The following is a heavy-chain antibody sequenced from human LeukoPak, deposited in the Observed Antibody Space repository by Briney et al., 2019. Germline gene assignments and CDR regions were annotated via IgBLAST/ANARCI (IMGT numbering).Heavy chain of an antibody. D-gene: IGHD3-22*01. J-gene: IGHJ4*02. CDR2: ISSSGSTI. Sequence: GGSLRLSCAASGFTFSDYYMSWIRQAPGKGLEWVSYISSSGSTIYYADSVKGRFTISRDNAKNSLYLQMNSLRAEDTAVYYCARDPGVDYYDSSGSLDYWGQGTLVTVSS. CDR1: GFTFSDYY. CDR3: ARDPGVDYYDSSGSLDY. V-gene: IGHV3-11*01.